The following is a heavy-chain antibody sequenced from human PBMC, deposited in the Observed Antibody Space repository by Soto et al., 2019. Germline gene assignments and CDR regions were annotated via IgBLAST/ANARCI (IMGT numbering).Heavy chain of an antibody. D-gene: IGHD3-22*01. Sequence: VKVSCKASGGTFSSYAISWVRQAPGQGLEWMGGIIPIFGTANYAQKFQGRVTITADESTSTAYIELSSLRSEDTAVDYCARDWKEYWLLRRDSKNYYYNGTDVWGPGTTATVSS. CDR3: ARDWKEYWLLRRDSKNYYYNGTDV. CDR2: IIPIFGTA. V-gene: IGHV1-69*01. J-gene: IGHJ6*02. CDR1: GGTFSSYA.